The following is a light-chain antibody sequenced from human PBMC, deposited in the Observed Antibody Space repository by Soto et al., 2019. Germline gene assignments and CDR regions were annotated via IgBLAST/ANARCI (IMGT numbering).Light chain of an antibody. CDR3: AAWDDTLSGLV. Sequence: QSVLTQPPSASGAPGQTVTISCSGRSSNIGSNYVYWYQPLPETAPRLLLYRADQRPSGIPDRFSGSKSGTSASLAISGLRSEDEADYSCAAWDDTLSGLVFGGGTKLTVL. V-gene: IGLV1-47*01. J-gene: IGLJ2*01. CDR1: SSNIGSNY. CDR2: RAD.